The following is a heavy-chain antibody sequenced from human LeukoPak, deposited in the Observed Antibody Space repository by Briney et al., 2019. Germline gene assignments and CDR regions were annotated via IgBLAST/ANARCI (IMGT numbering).Heavy chain of an antibody. D-gene: IGHD2-2*01. CDR2: ISAYNGNT. J-gene: IGHJ6*03. CDR3: AREESVVPAAIQGYYYYMDV. CDR1: GYTFTGYY. Sequence: GASVKVSCKASGYTFTGYYMHWVRQAPGQGLEWMGWISAYNGNTNYAQKLQGRVTMTTDTSTSTAYMELRSLRSDDTAVYYCAREESVVPAAIQGYYYYMDVWGKGTTVTVSS. V-gene: IGHV1-18*04.